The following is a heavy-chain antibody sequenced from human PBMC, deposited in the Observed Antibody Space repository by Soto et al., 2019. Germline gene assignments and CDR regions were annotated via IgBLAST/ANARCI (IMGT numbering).Heavy chain of an antibody. CDR2: VYYTGST. CDR1: GVSISGSY. CDR3: ARSVAVPGTHIDY. V-gene: IGHV4-59*01. J-gene: IGHJ4*02. D-gene: IGHD6-19*01. Sequence: ETLSLTCRVSGVSISGSYWSWIRQSPGKGLEWLGYVYYTGSTNYSPSLRSRVSISVDTSKNEFSLRLSSVTAADTAVYFCARSVAVPGTHIDYWGQGTPVTVYS.